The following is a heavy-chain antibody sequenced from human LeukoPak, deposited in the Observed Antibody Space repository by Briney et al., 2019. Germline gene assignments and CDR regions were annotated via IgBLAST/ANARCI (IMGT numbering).Heavy chain of an antibody. CDR1: GYTFTSYG. CDR3: ARDLDCSSTSCHHYYYYMDV. D-gene: IGHD2-2*01. CDR2: ISAYNGNT. Sequence: GASVKVSCKASGYTFTSYGISWVRQAPGQGLEWMGWISAYNGNTNYAQKFQGRVTMTRDTSISTAYMELSRLRSDDTAVYYCARDLDCSSTSCHHYYYYMDVWGKGTTVTVSS. J-gene: IGHJ6*03. V-gene: IGHV1-18*01.